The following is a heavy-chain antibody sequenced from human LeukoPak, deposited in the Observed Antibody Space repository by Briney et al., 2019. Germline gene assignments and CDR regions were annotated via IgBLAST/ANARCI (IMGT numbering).Heavy chain of an antibody. CDR2: ISYDGSNK. CDR1: GFTFSSYA. Sequence: GRSLRLSCAASGFTFSSYAMHWVRQAPGKGLEWVAVISYDGSNKYYADSVKGRFTISRDNSKNTLYLQMNSLRAEDTAVYYCARDRYCSGGSCYRYFDLWGRGTLVTVSS. J-gene: IGHJ2*01. CDR3: ARDRYCSGGSCYRYFDL. V-gene: IGHV3-30-3*01. D-gene: IGHD2-15*01.